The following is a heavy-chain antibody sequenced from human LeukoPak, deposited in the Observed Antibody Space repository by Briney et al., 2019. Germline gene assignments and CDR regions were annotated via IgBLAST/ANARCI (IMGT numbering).Heavy chain of an antibody. Sequence: SETLSLTCTVSGGSISSYYWSWIRQPPGKGLEWIGYIYYSGSTNYNPSLKSRVTISVDTSKNQFSLKLSSVTAAGTAVYYCARRGTAWVIDYWGQGTLVTVSS. CDR2: IYYSGST. D-gene: IGHD2-21*02. J-gene: IGHJ4*02. CDR1: GGSISSYY. V-gene: IGHV4-59*01. CDR3: ARRGTAWVIDY.